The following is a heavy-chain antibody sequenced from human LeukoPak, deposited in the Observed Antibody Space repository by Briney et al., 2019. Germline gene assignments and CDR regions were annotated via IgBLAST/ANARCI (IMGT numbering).Heavy chain of an antibody. V-gene: IGHV4-59*01. CDR1: SGSISRYY. CDR2: IYYTGST. CDR3: ARKSVAVRDAFDI. Sequence: SETLSLTCTVSSGSISRYYWSWIRQPPGKGLDWIGYIYYTGSTYYNPSLKSRVTISVDTSKNQFSLKLNSVTAADTAVYYCARKSVAVRDAFDIWGQGTVVTVSS. J-gene: IGHJ3*02. D-gene: IGHD6-19*01.